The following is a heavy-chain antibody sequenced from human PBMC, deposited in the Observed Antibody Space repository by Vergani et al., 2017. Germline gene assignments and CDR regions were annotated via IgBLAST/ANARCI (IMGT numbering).Heavy chain of an antibody. CDR1: GGSISSYY. J-gene: IGHJ6*03. CDR2: IYTSGST. D-gene: IGHD4-17*01. CDR3: ARVRTTVTTGYYYYYMDV. Sequence: QVQLQESGPGLVKPSETLSLTCTVSGGSISSYYWSWIRQPAGKGLEWIGRIYTSGSTNSNPSLKSRVTMSVDTSKNQFALKLSSVTAADTAVYYCARVRTTVTTGYYYYYMDVWGKGTTVTVSS. V-gene: IGHV4-4*07.